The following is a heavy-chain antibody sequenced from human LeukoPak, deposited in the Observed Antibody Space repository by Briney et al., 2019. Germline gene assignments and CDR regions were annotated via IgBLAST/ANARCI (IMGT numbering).Heavy chain of an antibody. Sequence: SETLSLTCTVSGGSTRSYYWSWIRQPPGKGLEWIGHVHYTGSTKYNPSLKSRVTISVDMSKNQVSLKLTSVSAADTAMYYCARLHTGFDYVPYYGMDVWGQGTTVSLSS. V-gene: IGHV4-59*08. CDR3: ARLHTGFDYVPYYGMDV. D-gene: IGHD5-12*01. CDR2: VHYTGST. CDR1: GGSTRSYY. J-gene: IGHJ6*02.